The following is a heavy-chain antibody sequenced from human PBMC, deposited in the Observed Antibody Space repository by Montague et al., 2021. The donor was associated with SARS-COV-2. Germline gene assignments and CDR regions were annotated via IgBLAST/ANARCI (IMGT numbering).Heavy chain of an antibody. V-gene: IGHV2-5*02. D-gene: IGHD1-14*01. J-gene: IGHJ4*02. CDR2: IYWDDDK. CDR3: AHTNATGAWPIDY. CDR1: GFSLSSTGVG. Sequence: PALGKPTQTLTLTCAFSGFSLSSTGVGVGWPRQPPGKSLEWLTLIYWDDDKRYNPSLSSRLAITKDTSKNQAVLTLTNLNAADTATYYCAHTNATGAWPIDYGGQGTLVTVSS.